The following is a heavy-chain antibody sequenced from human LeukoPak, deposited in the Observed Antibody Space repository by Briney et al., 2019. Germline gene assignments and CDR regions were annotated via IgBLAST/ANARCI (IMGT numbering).Heavy chain of an antibody. CDR1: GFTFSSYA. Sequence: GGSLRLFCAASGFTFSSYAMSWVRQAPGKGLGWVSAISGSGGSTYYADSVKGRFTISRDNSKNTLYLQMNSLRAEDTAVYYCAKLRAYCGGDCYPTFDYWGQGTLVTVSS. CDR2: ISGSGGST. V-gene: IGHV3-23*01. J-gene: IGHJ4*02. CDR3: AKLRAYCGGDCYPTFDY. D-gene: IGHD2-21*02.